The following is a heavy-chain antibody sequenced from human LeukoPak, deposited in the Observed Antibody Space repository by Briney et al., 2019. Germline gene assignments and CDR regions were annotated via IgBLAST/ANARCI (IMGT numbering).Heavy chain of an antibody. CDR2: ISYDGSNK. Sequence: GGSLRLSCAASGFTFSSCGMHWVRQAPGNGLEWVAVISYDGSNKYYADSVKGRFTISRDNSKNTLYLQMNSLRAEDTAVYYCAKVLTDTFTLLDYWGQGTLVTVSS. CDR1: GFTFSSCG. V-gene: IGHV3-30*18. D-gene: IGHD3-9*01. J-gene: IGHJ4*02. CDR3: AKVLTDTFTLLDY.